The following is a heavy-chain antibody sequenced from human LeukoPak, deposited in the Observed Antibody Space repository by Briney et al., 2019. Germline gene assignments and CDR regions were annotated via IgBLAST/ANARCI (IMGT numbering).Heavy chain of an antibody. D-gene: IGHD6-19*01. J-gene: IGHJ6*02. CDR2: ISFDGTNK. CDR3: ARDISGWYSGGYFRMDV. V-gene: IGHV3-30-3*01. CDR1: GFTFSNYA. Sequence: GGSLRLSCAASGFTFSNYAFHWVRQAPGKGLEWVTVISFDGTNKYYADSVKGRFTISRDNSKNTLYLQMNSLRAEDTAVYYCARDISGWYSGGYFRMDVWGQGTTVTVSS.